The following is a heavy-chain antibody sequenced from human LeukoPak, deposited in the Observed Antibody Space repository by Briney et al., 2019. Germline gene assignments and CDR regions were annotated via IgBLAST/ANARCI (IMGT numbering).Heavy chain of an antibody. J-gene: IGHJ4*02. CDR2: ISAYNGNT. Sequence: ASVKVSCEASGYTFTSYGISWVRQAPGQGLEWMGWISAYNGNTNYAQKLQGRVTMTTDTSTSTAYMELRSLRSDDTAVYYCARSRGGYYDSSGYLPGDFDYWGQGTLVTVSS. CDR3: ARSRGGYYDSSGYLPGDFDY. V-gene: IGHV1-18*01. D-gene: IGHD3-22*01. CDR1: GYTFTSYG.